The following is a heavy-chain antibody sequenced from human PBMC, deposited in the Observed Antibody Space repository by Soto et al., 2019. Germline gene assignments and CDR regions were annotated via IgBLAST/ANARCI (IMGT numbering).Heavy chain of an antibody. CDR2: IHHSGNS. CDR1: GGSTTSDDSY. CDR3: ARGKVDDILTGYPIDFDY. Sequence: SETLSLTCSVSGGSTTSDDSYWSWVRQPPGKGLEWIGYIHHSGNSYYNPSLKSRITMSVDRSKNQFSLKLSSVTAADTAVYYCARGKVDDILTGYPIDFDYWGQGTLVTVSS. J-gene: IGHJ4*02. V-gene: IGHV4-30-4*01. D-gene: IGHD3-9*01.